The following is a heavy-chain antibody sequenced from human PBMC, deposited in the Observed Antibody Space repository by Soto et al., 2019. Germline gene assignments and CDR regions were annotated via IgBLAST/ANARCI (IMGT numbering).Heavy chain of an antibody. J-gene: IGHJ4*02. CDR3: ARDSGGNGYNVDY. D-gene: IGHD5-12*01. CDR2: INTIGGDT. V-gene: IGHV1-46*01. CDR1: GYTFTSFY. Sequence: ASVKVSCKTSGYTFTSFYVHWVRQAPGQGLEWMGVINTIGGDTTYAQRFQGRVTMTRDTATSTVHLEVTSLTPDDTATYYCARDSGGNGYNVDYWGQGTLVTVSS.